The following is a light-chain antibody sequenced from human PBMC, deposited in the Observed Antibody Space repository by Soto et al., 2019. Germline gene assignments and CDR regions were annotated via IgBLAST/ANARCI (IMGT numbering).Light chain of an antibody. CDR1: QSVRSS. V-gene: IGKV3-15*01. CDR2: DAS. Sequence: EIVMTQSPSTLSGSPGERATLSWRASQSVRSSLAWYQQKPGQAPRLLIYDASTRATGVPARFSGSGYGADVNLTISRVEPEDFAVYYCQYYGTSPQTFGQGTKVDIK. J-gene: IGKJ1*01. CDR3: QYYGTSPQT.